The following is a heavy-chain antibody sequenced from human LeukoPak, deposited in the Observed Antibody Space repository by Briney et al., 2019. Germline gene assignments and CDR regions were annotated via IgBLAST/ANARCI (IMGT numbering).Heavy chain of an antibody. CDR3: ARGRYGPRLGN. V-gene: IGHV4-34*01. CDR1: GASFSDSY. CDR2: NNNSGST. J-gene: IGHJ4*02. D-gene: IGHD3-16*01. Sequence: TSETLSLTCAVYGASFSDSYWRWIRQSPEKGLEWIGENNNSGSTSYNPSLNSRVIMSVDRSKNQFSLRLTSVTAADTAVYYCARGRYGPRLGNWGQGTLVTVSS.